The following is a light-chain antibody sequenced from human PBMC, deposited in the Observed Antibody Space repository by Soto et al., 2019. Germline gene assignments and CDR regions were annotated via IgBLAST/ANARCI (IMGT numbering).Light chain of an antibody. Sequence: QSVLTQSPSAAASLGDSVTLTCTLSSGHSRYTIAWHQKRPEKGPRYLMKVESDGSHSKGDGIPDRFSGSSSGAERYLTISGLQSEDEADYYCQTWGTGIPFGGGTQLTVL. J-gene: IGLJ2*01. CDR2: VESDGSH. CDR1: SGHSRYT. CDR3: QTWGTGIP. V-gene: IGLV4-69*01.